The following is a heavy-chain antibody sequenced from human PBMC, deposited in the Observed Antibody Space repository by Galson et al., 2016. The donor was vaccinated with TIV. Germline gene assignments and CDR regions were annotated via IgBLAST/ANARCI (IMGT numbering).Heavy chain of an antibody. Sequence: QSGAEVKEPGESLKISCKGSGYRFSNYWIAWVRQMPGKGLEWMGVIYPVDSDTRYSPSFQGPVTISADKSISTAYLQWNSLKASDSAIYYCARERDSGYAYYFDFWGQGTLVTVSS. J-gene: IGHJ4*02. CDR1: GYRFSNYW. CDR3: ARERDSGYAYYFDF. D-gene: IGHD6-25*01. V-gene: IGHV5-51*03. CDR2: IYPVDSDT.